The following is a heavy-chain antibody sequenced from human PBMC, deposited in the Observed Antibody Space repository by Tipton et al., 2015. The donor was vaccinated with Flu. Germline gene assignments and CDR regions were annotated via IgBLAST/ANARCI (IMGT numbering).Heavy chain of an antibody. CDR2: INHSGST. D-gene: IGHD6-19*01. V-gene: IGHV4-34*01. Sequence: TLSLTCAVCGGSFSGYYWSWIRQPPGKGLEWIGEINHSGSTNYNPSLKSRVTISVDTSKNQFSLKLSSVTAADTAVYYCARGRHGGGQWLVRNSYFQHWGQGTLVTVSS. J-gene: IGHJ1*01. CDR3: ARGRHGGGQWLVRNSYFQH. CDR1: GGSFSGYY.